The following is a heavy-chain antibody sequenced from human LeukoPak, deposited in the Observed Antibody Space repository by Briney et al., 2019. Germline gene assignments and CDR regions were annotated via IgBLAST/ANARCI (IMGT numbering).Heavy chain of an antibody. J-gene: IGHJ6*02. V-gene: IGHV5-51*01. CDR3: ARPRLQGAVTSSLDV. D-gene: IGHD4-17*01. Sequence: GESLKISCRGSGYSFATYWIAWVRQMPGKGPEWMGVIYPGDSETRYSPSFQGQVTISADKSISTAYLQWSSLKASDTAMYYCARPRLQGAVTSSLDVWGQGTRVTVSS. CDR2: IYPGDSET. CDR1: GYSFATYW.